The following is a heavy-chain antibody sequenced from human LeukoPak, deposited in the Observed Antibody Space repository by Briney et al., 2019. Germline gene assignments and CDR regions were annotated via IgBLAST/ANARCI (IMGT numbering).Heavy chain of an antibody. CDR3: ARRSPDYGDEIDY. J-gene: IGHJ4*02. Sequence: GESLKISCKGSGHSFTSYWIGWVRQMPGKGLEWMGIIYPGDSDTRYSPSFQGQVTISADKSISTAYLQWSSLKASDTAMYYCARRSPDYGDEIDYWGQGTLVTVSS. CDR1: GHSFTSYW. CDR2: IYPGDSDT. V-gene: IGHV5-51*01. D-gene: IGHD4-17*01.